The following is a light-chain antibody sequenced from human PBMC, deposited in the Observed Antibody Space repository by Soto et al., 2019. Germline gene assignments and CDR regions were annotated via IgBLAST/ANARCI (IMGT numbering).Light chain of an antibody. CDR3: QQYNSYSIT. CDR1: QSISSW. Sequence: DIQMTQSPSTLSASVGDRVTITCRASQSISSWLAWYQLKPGKASKFLIYKASSLESGVPSRFSGSGSGTEFTLTISSLQPDDFATYYCQQYNSYSITFGQGTRLEIK. J-gene: IGKJ5*01. V-gene: IGKV1-5*03. CDR2: KAS.